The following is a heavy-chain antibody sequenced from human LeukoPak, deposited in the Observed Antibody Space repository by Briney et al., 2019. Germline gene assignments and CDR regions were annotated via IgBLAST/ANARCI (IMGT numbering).Heavy chain of an antibody. Sequence: SETLSLTCTVSGGSISSGGYYWSWIRQHPGKGLEWIGYIYYSGSTYYNPSLKSRVTISVDTSKNQFSLKLSSVTAADTAVYYCARDREWGSGGVYYFDYWGQGTLVTVSS. CDR3: ARDREWGSGGVYYFDY. J-gene: IGHJ4*02. V-gene: IGHV4-31*03. D-gene: IGHD3-3*01. CDR2: IYYSGST. CDR1: GGSISSGGYY.